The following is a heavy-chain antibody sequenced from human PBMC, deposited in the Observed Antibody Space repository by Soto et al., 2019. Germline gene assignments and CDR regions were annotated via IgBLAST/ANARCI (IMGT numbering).Heavy chain of an antibody. CDR1: GYTFTSYG. CDR3: ARDLRDIVLMVYANGIDY. D-gene: IGHD2-8*01. J-gene: IGHJ4*02. CDR2: ISAYNGNT. V-gene: IGHV1-18*04. Sequence: QVQLVQSGAEVKKPGASVKVSRKASGYTFTSYGISWVRQAPGQGLEWMGWISAYNGNTNYAQKLQGRVTMTTDTSTSTAYMELRSLRSDDTAVYYCARDLRDIVLMVYANGIDYWGQGTLVTVSS.